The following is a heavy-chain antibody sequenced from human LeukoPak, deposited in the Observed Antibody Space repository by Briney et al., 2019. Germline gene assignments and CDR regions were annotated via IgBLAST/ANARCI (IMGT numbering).Heavy chain of an antibody. D-gene: IGHD3-10*01. Sequence: ASVKVSCKASGGTFSSYAISWVRQAPGQGLEWMGRIIPILGIANYAQKFQGRVTITADKSTSTAYMELSSLRSEDTAVYYCARDYDLGGSGSYYRAYWGQGTLVTVSS. CDR2: IIPILGIA. J-gene: IGHJ4*02. CDR3: ARDYDLGGSGSYYRAY. CDR1: GGTFSSYA. V-gene: IGHV1-69*04.